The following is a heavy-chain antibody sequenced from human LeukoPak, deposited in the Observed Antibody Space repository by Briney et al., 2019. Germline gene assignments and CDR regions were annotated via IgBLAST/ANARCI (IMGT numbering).Heavy chain of an antibody. D-gene: IGHD2-15*01. CDR3: ASRRGGIVGDY. Sequence: GRSLRLPCAASGFTFSSYGMHWVRQAPGKGLEWVALIWYDGSNKYYADSVKGRFTISRDNSKNTVYLQMNSLRAEDTAVYYCASRRGGIVGDYWGQGTLVTVSS. CDR2: IWYDGSNK. J-gene: IGHJ4*02. CDR1: GFTFSSYG. V-gene: IGHV3-33*01.